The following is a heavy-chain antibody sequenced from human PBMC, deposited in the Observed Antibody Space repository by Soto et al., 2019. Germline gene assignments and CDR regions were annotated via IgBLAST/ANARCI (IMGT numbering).Heavy chain of an antibody. CDR2: ISAYNGNT. CDR3: SCGRLPYKFDY. J-gene: IGHJ4*02. CDR1: GYTFTSYG. Sequence: QVQLVQSGAEVKKPGASVKVSCKASGYTFTSYGISWVRQAPGQGLEWMGWISAYNGNTNYAQKLQGRVTMTTDTATSTAYAELRRRRSDDTDASYCSCGRLPYKFDYWGQGTLVTVSS. V-gene: IGHV1-18*04. D-gene: IGHD4-4*01.